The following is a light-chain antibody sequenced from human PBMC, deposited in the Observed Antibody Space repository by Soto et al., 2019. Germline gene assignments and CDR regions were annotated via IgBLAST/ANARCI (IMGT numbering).Light chain of an antibody. CDR1: NVGDKH. CDR3: QVWDSSSDLDV. J-gene: IGLJ2*01. Sequence: SYELTQPPSVSVAPGKTASITCGGNNVGDKHGHWYQQKPGQAPVLVMDYDSDRPSGVPERSSGADSRNTATLTISKVEAGEEADYDCQVWDSSSDLDVFGGGTKLTVL. CDR2: YDS. V-gene: IGLV3-21*04.